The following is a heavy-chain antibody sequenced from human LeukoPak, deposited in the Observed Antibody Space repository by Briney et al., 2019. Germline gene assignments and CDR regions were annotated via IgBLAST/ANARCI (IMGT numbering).Heavy chain of an antibody. Sequence: GGSLRLSCAASGFTFSNYSMNWVRQAPGKGLEWVSSISSSSSYIYYADSVKGRFTISRDNSKNTLYLQMNSLRAEDTAVYYCAKQGPAWFGELPFDYWGQGTLVTVSS. CDR1: GFTFSNYS. D-gene: IGHD3-10*01. CDR2: ISSSSSYI. CDR3: AKQGPAWFGELPFDY. V-gene: IGHV3-21*01. J-gene: IGHJ4*02.